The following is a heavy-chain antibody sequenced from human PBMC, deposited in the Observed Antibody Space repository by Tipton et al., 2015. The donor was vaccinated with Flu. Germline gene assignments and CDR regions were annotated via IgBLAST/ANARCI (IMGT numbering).Heavy chain of an antibody. CDR2: ISVYKGNT. Sequence: QLVQSGGEVKKPGASVKVSCKASGYILTSYGLSWVRQAPGRGLEWMGWISVYKGNTNYAQKLQGRVTMTTDTSTSTAYMELRSLRSDDTAVYYCARAIGAGALLEFLEYFDHWGQGTLVTVSS. V-gene: IGHV1-18*01. J-gene: IGHJ4*02. D-gene: IGHD3-3*01. CDR1: GYILTSYG. CDR3: ARAIGAGALLEFLEYFDH.